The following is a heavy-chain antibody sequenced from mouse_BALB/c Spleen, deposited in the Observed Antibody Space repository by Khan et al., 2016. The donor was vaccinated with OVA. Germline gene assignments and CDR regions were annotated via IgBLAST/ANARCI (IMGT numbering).Heavy chain of an antibody. D-gene: IGHD4-1*01. CDR1: GYTFTSYW. CDR3: ARGGANWGAWFAY. V-gene: IGHV1S81*02. J-gene: IGHJ3*01. Sequence: QVQLQQSGAELVKPGASVKLSCKASGYTFTSYWMHWVKQRPGQGLEWIGEINPSNGRTNYNEKFKSKATLTVDKSSSTAYMQLSSLTSEDSAVYYCARGGANWGAWFAYWGQGTLVTVSA. CDR2: INPSNGRT.